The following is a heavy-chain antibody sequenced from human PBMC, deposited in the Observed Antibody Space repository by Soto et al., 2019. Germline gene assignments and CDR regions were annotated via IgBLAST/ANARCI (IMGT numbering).Heavy chain of an antibody. CDR3: GYGDHRDLHSFPTRRSSDL. CDR2: IGKGGDT. J-gene: IGHJ2*01. Sequence: EWVSSIGKGGDTYYAGSVKGRFTISRENAKNSLYLQMNSLRAGDTAVYYCGYGDHRDLHSFPTRRSSDL. D-gene: IGHD4-17*01. V-gene: IGHV3-13*01.